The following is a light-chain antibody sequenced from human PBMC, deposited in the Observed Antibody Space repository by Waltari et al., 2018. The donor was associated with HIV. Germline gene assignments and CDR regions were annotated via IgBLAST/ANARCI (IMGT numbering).Light chain of an antibody. CDR2: DVD. J-gene: IGLJ2*01. CDR1: SDDIGGSNL. Sequence: QSALTQPASVSGPPGQSITISCTGTSDDIGGSNLVSWYQHHPGKAPRLIIFDVDKRPSGISYRFSGSKSGYAASLTISGLRTEDEADYFCCSKSTIYFGVLFGGGTTLTVL. CDR3: CSKSTIYFGVL. V-gene: IGLV2-23*02.